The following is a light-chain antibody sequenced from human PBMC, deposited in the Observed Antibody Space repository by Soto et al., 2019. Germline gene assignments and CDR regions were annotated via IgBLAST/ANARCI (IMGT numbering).Light chain of an antibody. V-gene: IGLV2-14*01. J-gene: IGLJ2*01. CDR2: EVS. CDR3: SSYTSSSTRDVV. CDR1: SSDVGGYNY. Sequence: QSALTQPASVSGSPGQSITISCTGTSSDVGGYNYVSWYQQHPGKAPKLMIYEVSNRPSGVSNRFSGSKSGNTASLTISGLQAEEEADYYCSSYTSSSTRDVVFGGGTQLTVL.